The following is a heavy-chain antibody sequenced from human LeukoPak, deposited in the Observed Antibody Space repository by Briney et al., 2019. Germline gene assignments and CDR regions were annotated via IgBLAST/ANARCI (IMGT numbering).Heavy chain of an antibody. D-gene: IGHD3-3*01. Sequence: GGSLRLSCAASGFTFSSYWMSWVGPAPGKGLAWVANIKQEGSEKYYVDSVKGRFTISRDNAKNSLYLQMNSLRAEDTAVYYCAKVRNFRAPNYYYYGMDVWGQGTTVTVSS. CDR2: IKQEGSEK. CDR3: AKVRNFRAPNYYYYGMDV. CDR1: GFTFSSYW. J-gene: IGHJ6*02. V-gene: IGHV3-7*01.